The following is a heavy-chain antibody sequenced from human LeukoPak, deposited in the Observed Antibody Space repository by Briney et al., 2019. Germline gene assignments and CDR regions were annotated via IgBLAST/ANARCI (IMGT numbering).Heavy chain of an antibody. J-gene: IGHJ3*02. CDR2: IYYSGST. Sequence: PSETLSLTCTVSGGSISSSSYYWGWIRQPPGKGLEWIGSIYYSGSTYYNPSLKSRVTISVDTSKNQFSLKLSSVTAADTAVYYCARYPHYSGSTRGAFDIWGQGTMVTVSS. V-gene: IGHV4-39*07. D-gene: IGHD1-26*01. CDR1: GGSISSSSYY. CDR3: ARYPHYSGSTRGAFDI.